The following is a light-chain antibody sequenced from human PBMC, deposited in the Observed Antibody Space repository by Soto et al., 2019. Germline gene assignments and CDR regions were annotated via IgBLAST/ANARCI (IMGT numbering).Light chain of an antibody. CDR1: QNLVGSDGNSY. CDR2: KVS. Sequence: DIVMTQTPLSSPVTLGQPASISCRSSQNLVGSDGNSYLSWLQQRPGQPPRLLIYKVSHRFSGVXAXSSGSGAGTDFTLKISRVEADDVGVYYCMQTSQFPRTFGQGTKVEIK. CDR3: MQTSQFPRT. J-gene: IGKJ1*01. V-gene: IGKV2-24*01.